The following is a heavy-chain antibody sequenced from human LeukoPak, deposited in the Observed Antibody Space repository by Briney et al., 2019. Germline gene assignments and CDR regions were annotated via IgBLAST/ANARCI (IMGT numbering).Heavy chain of an antibody. D-gene: IGHD3-16*01. CDR2: ISSSSSYI. CDR3: ARDGLLGGVPYYFDY. V-gene: IGHV3-21*01. J-gene: IGHJ4*02. Sequence: GGSLRLSCAASGFTFSSYSMNWGRQAPGKGLEWVSSISSSSSYIYYADSVKGRFTISRDNAKNSLYLQMNSLRAEDTAVYYCARDGLLGGVPYYFDYWGQGTLVTVSS. CDR1: GFTFSSYS.